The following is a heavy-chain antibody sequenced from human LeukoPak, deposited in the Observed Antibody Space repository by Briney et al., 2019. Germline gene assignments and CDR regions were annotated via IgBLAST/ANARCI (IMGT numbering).Heavy chain of an antibody. V-gene: IGHV4-31*03. Sequence: SETLSLTCTVSGGSINSGGYYWSWIRQHPGKGLEWLGYIYYRGNTHYNSSLKSRVTISVDTSKNQFSLKLNSVTAADSAVYYCAREDHDYFAMDVWGQGATITVSS. CDR2: IYYRGNT. J-gene: IGHJ6*02. CDR1: GGSINSGGYY. CDR3: AREDHDYFAMDV.